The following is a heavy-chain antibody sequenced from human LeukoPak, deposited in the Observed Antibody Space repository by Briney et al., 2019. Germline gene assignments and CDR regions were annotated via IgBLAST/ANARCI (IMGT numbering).Heavy chain of an antibody. CDR2: ISGSGGST. Sequence: GGSLRLSCAASGFTFSSYAMSWVRQAPGKGLEWVSGISGSGGSTYYADSVKGRFTISRDNSKNTLYLQMNSLRAEDTAVYYCAKDYVSSGWSLNLNYFDYWGQGNLITVTS. J-gene: IGHJ4*02. CDR1: GFTFSSYA. CDR3: AKDYVSSGWSLNLNYFDY. D-gene: IGHD6-19*01. V-gene: IGHV3-23*01.